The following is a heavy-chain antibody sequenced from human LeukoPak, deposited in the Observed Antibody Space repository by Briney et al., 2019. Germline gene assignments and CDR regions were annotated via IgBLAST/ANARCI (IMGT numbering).Heavy chain of an antibody. J-gene: IGHJ3*02. CDR1: GFTLDDYG. CDR3: ARGGYYYDSSGYYHDAFDI. D-gene: IGHD3-22*01. Sequence: GGSLRLSCAASGFTLDDYGMSWVRQAPGKGLEWVSGINWNGGSTGYADSVKGRFTISRDNAKNSLYLQMNSLRAEDTALYYCARGGYYYDSSGYYHDAFDIWGQGTMVTVSS. CDR2: INWNGGST. V-gene: IGHV3-20*04.